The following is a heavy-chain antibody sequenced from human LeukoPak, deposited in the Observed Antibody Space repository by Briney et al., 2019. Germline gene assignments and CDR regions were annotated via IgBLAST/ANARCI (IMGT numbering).Heavy chain of an antibody. J-gene: IGHJ3*02. D-gene: IGHD4-23*01. Sequence: SETLSLTCTVSGGSIMVAAYSWSWMRQPPGKGLEWIGYIYYSGRTYYNPSLKSRVTISLDRSKNQFSLKVSSVTAAHTAVYFCARGYGDNSGAFDIWGQGTLVTVSS. CDR1: GGSIMVAAYS. CDR3: ARGYGDNSGAFDI. V-gene: IGHV4-30-2*01. CDR2: IYYSGRT.